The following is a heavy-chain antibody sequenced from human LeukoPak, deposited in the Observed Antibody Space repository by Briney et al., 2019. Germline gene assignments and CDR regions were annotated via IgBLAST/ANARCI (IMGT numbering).Heavy chain of an antibody. CDR2: ISGRSSTI. Sequence: QTGGSLRLSCAASGFTFSSYAMHWVRQAPGKGLEWVSYISGRSSTIYYADSVKGRFTISRDNAKSSMYLQMNSLRAEDTAVYYCARDRLKSGSYYFDYWGQGTLVTVSS. CDR1: GFTFSSYA. V-gene: IGHV3-48*01. CDR3: ARDRLKSGSYYFDY. D-gene: IGHD1-26*01. J-gene: IGHJ4*02.